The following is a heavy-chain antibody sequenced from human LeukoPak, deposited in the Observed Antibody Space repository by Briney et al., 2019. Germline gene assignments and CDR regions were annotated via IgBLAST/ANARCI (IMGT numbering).Heavy chain of an antibody. CDR1: GFTFRSYG. Sequence: PGGSLRLPCAASGFTFRSYGMHWVRQAPGKGLEWVAYIRFDGTTKYYTDSVKGRFTISRDTSHNTLYLEMNSLRPNDTAVYYCAKGQWLAHFDYWGQGTLVTVSS. D-gene: IGHD6-19*01. V-gene: IGHV3-30*02. J-gene: IGHJ4*02. CDR2: IRFDGTTK. CDR3: AKGQWLAHFDY.